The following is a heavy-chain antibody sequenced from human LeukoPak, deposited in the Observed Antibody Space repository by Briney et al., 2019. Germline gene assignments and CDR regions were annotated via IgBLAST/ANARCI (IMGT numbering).Heavy chain of an antibody. J-gene: IGHJ4*02. CDR3: ARVDTASGKDY. CDR2: ISYDGSNK. V-gene: IGHV3-30*04. D-gene: IGHD5-18*01. CDR1: GFTFSSYA. Sequence: GGSLRLSCAASGFTFSSYAMHWVRQAPGRGLEWVAVISYDGSNKYYADSVKGRLTISRDNSKNTLYLQMNSLRAEDTAVYYCARVDTASGKDYWGQGTLVTVSS.